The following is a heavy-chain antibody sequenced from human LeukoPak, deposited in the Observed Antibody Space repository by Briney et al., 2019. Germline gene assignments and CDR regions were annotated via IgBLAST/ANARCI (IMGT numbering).Heavy chain of an antibody. CDR3: AKRSPSGIVFLDY. Sequence: PGGSLRLSCAASGFTFSSYAMSWVRQAPGKGLEWVSAVSPDGGTTYYADSVKGRFTISRDNSKNTLYLQMNSLRAEDTAVYYCAKRSPSGIVFLDYWGQGTLVTVSS. CDR2: VSPDGGTT. CDR1: GFTFSSYA. V-gene: IGHV3-23*01. D-gene: IGHD1-14*01. J-gene: IGHJ4*02.